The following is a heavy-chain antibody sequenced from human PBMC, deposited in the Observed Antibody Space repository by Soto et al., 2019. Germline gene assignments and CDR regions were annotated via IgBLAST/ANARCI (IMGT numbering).Heavy chain of an antibody. J-gene: IGHJ5*02. CDR1: GGSFSGYY. Sequence: SETLSLTCAVYGGSFSGYYWSWIRQPPGKGLEWIGEINHSGSTNYNPSLKSRVTISVDTSKNQFSLKLSSVTAADTAVYYCARFRTRTYYYGSGSYGNWFDPWGQGTLVTVSS. D-gene: IGHD3-10*01. V-gene: IGHV4-34*01. CDR2: INHSGST. CDR3: ARFRTRTYYYGSGSYGNWFDP.